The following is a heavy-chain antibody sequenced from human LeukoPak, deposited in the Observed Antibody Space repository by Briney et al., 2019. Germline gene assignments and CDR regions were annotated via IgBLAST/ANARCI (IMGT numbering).Heavy chain of an antibody. J-gene: IGHJ4*02. CDR1: GYTFTSYD. D-gene: IGHD1-26*01. V-gene: IGHV1-18*01. Sequence: ASVKVSCKASGYTFTSYDISWVRQAPGQGLEWMGWISAYNGNTNYAQKLQGRVTMTTDTSTSTAYMELRSLRSDDTAVYYCARASQWELGAFFDYWGQGTLVTVSS. CDR2: ISAYNGNT. CDR3: ARASQWELGAFFDY.